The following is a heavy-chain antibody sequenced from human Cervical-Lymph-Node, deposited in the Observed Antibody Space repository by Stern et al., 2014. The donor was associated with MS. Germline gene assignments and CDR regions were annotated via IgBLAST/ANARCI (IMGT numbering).Heavy chain of an antibody. Sequence: QVQLVQSGAQVKKPGASVKVSCKGSGYTFIRYYIQWVRQAPGQGLEWMGIVNANGGSRRYPQKFQGRVPMASDTSTSTVSMELSSLRSEDTAVYYCATLYDSSGNYGMEVWGQGTTVIVSS. CDR1: GYTFIRYY. V-gene: IGHV1-46*01. D-gene: IGHD5/OR15-5a*01. CDR3: ATLYDSSGNYGMEV. CDR2: VNANGGSR. J-gene: IGHJ6*02.